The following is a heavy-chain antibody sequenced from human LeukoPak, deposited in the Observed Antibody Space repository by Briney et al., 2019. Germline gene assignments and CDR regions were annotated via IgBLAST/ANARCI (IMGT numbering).Heavy chain of an antibody. Sequence: GGSLRLSCAASGFTFGHYWMNWVRLAPGKGLAWVANIREDGSDDTYVDSVKGRFTISRDNAKNSLFLQMDNLRAEDTAVYYCARGDGYYFGSWGQGTLVTVSS. CDR2: IREDGSDD. V-gene: IGHV3-7*03. J-gene: IGHJ4*02. CDR1: GFTFGHYW. CDR3: ARGDGYYFGS.